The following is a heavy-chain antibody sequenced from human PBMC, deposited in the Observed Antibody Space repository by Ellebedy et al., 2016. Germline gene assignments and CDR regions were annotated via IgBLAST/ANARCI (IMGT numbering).Heavy chain of an antibody. J-gene: IGHJ6*02. V-gene: IGHV4-61*01. D-gene: IGHD2-15*01. CDR1: GGSVSSGSYY. CDR2: IYYSGST. CDR3: ARAVVTATGSDPGVRASYYGMDV. Sequence: SETLSLXCTVSGGSVSSGSYYWSWIRQPPGKGLEWIGYIYYSGSTNYNPSLKSRVTISVDTSKNQFSLKLSSVTAADTAVYYCARAVVTATGSDPGVRASYYGMDVWGQGTTVTVSS.